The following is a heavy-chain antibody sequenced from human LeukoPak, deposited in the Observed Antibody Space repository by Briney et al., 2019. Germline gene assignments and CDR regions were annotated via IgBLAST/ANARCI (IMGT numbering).Heavy chain of an antibody. Sequence: GGSLRLSCAASGFTFSSYAMSWVRQAPGKGLEWVSTISGSGGSTYYPDSVKGRFTISRDNSKNTLYLQLNSLRVGDTAIYYCAKDQGPGYSGYDWGAFDIWGQGTMVTVSS. V-gene: IGHV3-23*01. J-gene: IGHJ3*02. CDR2: ISGSGGST. CDR1: GFTFSSYA. D-gene: IGHD5-12*01. CDR3: AKDQGPGYSGYDWGAFDI.